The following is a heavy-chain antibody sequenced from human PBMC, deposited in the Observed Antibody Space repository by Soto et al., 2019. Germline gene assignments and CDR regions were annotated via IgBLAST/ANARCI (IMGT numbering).Heavy chain of an antibody. CDR1: GFTFSSYA. CDR3: ASRYCSSTSCYPYYYGMDV. CDR2: ISGSGGST. Sequence: GGSLRLSCAASGFTFSSYAMSWFRQAPGKGLEWVSAISGSGGSTYYADSVKGRFTISRDNSKNTLYLQMNSLRAEDTAVYYCASRYCSSTSCYPYYYGMDVWGQGTTVTVSS. J-gene: IGHJ6*02. V-gene: IGHV3-23*01. D-gene: IGHD2-2*01.